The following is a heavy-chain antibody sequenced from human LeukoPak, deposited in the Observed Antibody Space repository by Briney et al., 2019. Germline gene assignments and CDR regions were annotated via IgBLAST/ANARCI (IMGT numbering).Heavy chain of an antibody. J-gene: IGHJ4*02. CDR1: GFSFSNAW. Sequence: GGSLRLSCAASGFSFSNAWMTWVRQAPGKGLEWVGRIKSKTDGGTIDYAAPVKGRFSISRDDSKNTLYLQMNSLRTEDTAVYYCSTHNYGSGSYPINNWGQGTLVTVSS. CDR3: STHNYGSGSYPINN. V-gene: IGHV3-15*01. CDR2: IKSKTDGGTI. D-gene: IGHD3-10*01.